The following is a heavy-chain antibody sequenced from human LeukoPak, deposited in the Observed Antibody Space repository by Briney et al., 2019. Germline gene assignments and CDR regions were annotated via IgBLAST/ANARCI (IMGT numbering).Heavy chain of an antibody. CDR1: GFTFSSYS. CDR2: ITGSGGNT. CDR3: AKSNGYTSSWYGY. J-gene: IGHJ4*02. D-gene: IGHD6-13*01. V-gene: IGHV3-23*01. Sequence: GGSLRLSCAASGFTFSSYSMSWVRQAPGKGLERVSGITGSGGNTYYADSVKGRFSISRDNSKNTLYLQMTSLRAEDTAVYYCAKSNGYTSSWYGYWGQGTLVTVSS.